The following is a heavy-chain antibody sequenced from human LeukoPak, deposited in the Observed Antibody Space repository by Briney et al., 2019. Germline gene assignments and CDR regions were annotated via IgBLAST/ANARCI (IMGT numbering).Heavy chain of an antibody. D-gene: IGHD3-16*01. CDR1: GFTVSENY. V-gene: IGHV3-11*04. CDR3: ARETYYDYVCGSELDY. CDR2: ISSSGSTI. J-gene: IGHJ4*02. Sequence: PGGSLRLSCAASGFTVSENYMSWIRQAPGKGLEWVSYISSSGSTIYYADSVKGRFTISRDNAKNSLYLQMNSLRAEDTAVYYCARETYYDYVCGSELDYWGQGTLVTVSS.